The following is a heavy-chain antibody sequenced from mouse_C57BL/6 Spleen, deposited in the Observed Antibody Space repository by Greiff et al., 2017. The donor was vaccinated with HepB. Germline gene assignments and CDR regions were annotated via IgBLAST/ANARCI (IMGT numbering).Heavy chain of an antibody. V-gene: IGHV1-82*01. Sequence: QVQLQQSGPELVKPGASVKISCKASGYAFSSSWMNWVKQRPGQGLEWIGRIYPGDGDTNYNGKFKGKATLTADKSSSTAYMQLISLTSEDSAVYCCARSRNYYDSDYWGQGTTLTVSS. CDR1: GYAFSSSW. D-gene: IGHD2-4*01. CDR2: IYPGDGDT. CDR3: ARSRNYYDSDY. J-gene: IGHJ2*01.